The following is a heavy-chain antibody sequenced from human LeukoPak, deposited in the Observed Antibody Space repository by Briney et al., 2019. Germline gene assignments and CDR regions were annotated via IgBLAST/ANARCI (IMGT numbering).Heavy chain of an antibody. CDR2: ISSSSSYI. V-gene: IGHV3-21*04. CDR1: GFTFNTYA. D-gene: IGHD6-13*01. CDR3: ARDRQAFIAAARFDY. J-gene: IGHJ4*02. Sequence: GGSLRLSCAGSGFTFNTYAMSWVRQAPGKGLEWVSSISSSSSYIYYADSVKGRFTISRDNAKNSLYLQMNSLRAEDTAVYYCARDRQAFIAAARFDYWGQGTLVTVSS.